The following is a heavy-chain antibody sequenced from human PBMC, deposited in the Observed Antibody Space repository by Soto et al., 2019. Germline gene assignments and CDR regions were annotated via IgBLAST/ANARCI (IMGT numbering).Heavy chain of an antibody. CDR1: GFSLNNARMG. V-gene: IGHV2-26*01. CDR3: ARTGGRFDISSGSFNWFDP. CDR2: IFSNDEK. J-gene: IGHJ5*02. D-gene: IGHD3-3*01. Sequence: QVTLKESGPVLVKPTETLTLTCTVSGFSLNNARMGVSWIRQPPGKALEWLAHIFSNDEKFYSTSLKTRLTISKDTTKSQVVLTMTKMDPGDTATYYCARTGGRFDISSGSFNWFDPWGQGTLVTVSS.